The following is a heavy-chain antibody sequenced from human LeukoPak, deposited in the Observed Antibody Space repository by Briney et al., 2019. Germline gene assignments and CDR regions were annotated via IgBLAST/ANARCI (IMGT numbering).Heavy chain of an antibody. CDR1: GFTFSNYW. V-gene: IGHV3-7*01. Sequence: GGSLRLSCAASGFTFSNYWMSWVRQAPGKGLEWVANINQDGRETYYEDSVKGPFTISRDNAKNSLFLQMNSLRTEDTAVYYCARVGGDFLFDYWGQGTLVTVSS. CDR3: ARVGGDFLFDY. D-gene: IGHD4-17*01. J-gene: IGHJ4*02. CDR2: INQDGRET.